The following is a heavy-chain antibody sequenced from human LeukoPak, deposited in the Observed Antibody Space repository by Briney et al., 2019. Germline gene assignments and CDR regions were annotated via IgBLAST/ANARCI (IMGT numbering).Heavy chain of an antibody. CDR1: GFTFSSYA. CDR2: ISGSGGST. J-gene: IGHJ4*02. Sequence: GGSLRLSCAASGFTFSSYAMSWVRQAPGKGLEWVSAISGSGGSTYYADSVRGRFTISRDNSKNTLYLQMSSLRPDDTAVYYCARDIRFGESGGYYFDYWGQGTLVTVSS. CDR3: ARDIRFGESGGYYFDY. V-gene: IGHV3-23*01. D-gene: IGHD3-10*01.